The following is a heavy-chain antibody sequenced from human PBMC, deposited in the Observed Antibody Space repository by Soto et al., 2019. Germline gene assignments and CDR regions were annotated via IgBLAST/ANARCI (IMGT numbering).Heavy chain of an antibody. CDR3: ARTPDI. CDR2: IYYGST. Sequence: QLQLQESGSGLVKPSQTLSLTCAVSGGSISSGGYSWSWIRQPPGKGLEWIGYIYYGSTYYNPSLXSRXTISVDRSKNQFSLKLSSVTAADTAVYYCARTPDIWGQGTMVTVSS. V-gene: IGHV4-30-2*01. J-gene: IGHJ3*02. CDR1: GGSISSGGYS.